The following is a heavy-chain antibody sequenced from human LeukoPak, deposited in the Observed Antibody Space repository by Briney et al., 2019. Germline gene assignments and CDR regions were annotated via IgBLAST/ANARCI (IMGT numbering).Heavy chain of an antibody. V-gene: IGHV3-30*02. CDR1: GLTLSHHG. J-gene: IGHJ4*02. D-gene: IGHD1-7*01. CDR2: IWYDGRNK. CDR3: VTGSSGTNLLVYFDS. Sequence: PGGSLRLSCTTSGLTLSHHGMRWVRQAPGRGLEWVAFIWYDGRNKNYADYVKGRFTLSRDNSKNMVYLQMNSLRVEDTAVYHCVTGSSGTNLLVYFDSWGQGTLVTVSS.